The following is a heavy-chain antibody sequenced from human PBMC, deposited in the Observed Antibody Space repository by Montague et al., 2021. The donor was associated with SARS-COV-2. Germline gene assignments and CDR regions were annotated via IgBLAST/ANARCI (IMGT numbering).Heavy chain of an antibody. CDR3: ARDTIVPAAIGYYYYMDV. V-gene: IGHV3-74*01. Sequence: SLRLSCAASGFTFSSYWMHWVRQAPGTGLVWVSRINSDVSITNYADSVKGRFTISRDNAKNTLYLQMNSLRDDDTAVYYCARDTIVPAAIGYYYYMDVWGKGTPVTVSS. D-gene: IGHD2-2*01. CDR2: INSDVSIT. J-gene: IGHJ6*03. CDR1: GFTFSSYW.